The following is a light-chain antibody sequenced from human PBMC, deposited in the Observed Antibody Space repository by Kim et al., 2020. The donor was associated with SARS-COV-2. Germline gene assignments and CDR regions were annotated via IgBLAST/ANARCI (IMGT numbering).Light chain of an antibody. CDR2: YDS. V-gene: IGLV3-21*04. CDR3: QVWDSSSDRRVV. Sequence: SYELTQPPSVSVAPGKTARVSCGGNSIGSKSVHWYQQKSGQAPLLVISYDSDRPSGIPERFSGSNSGNTATLTISRVEAGDEADYYCQVWDSSSDRRVVFGGGTQLTVL. J-gene: IGLJ2*01. CDR1: SIGSKS.